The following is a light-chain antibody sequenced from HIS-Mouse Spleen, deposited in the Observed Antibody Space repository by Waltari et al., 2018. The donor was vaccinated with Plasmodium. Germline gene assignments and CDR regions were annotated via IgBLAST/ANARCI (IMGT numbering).Light chain of an antibody. CDR3: QSYDSSNQV. J-gene: IGLJ3*02. CDR1: SGSIASNY. Sequence: NFMLTQPHSVSESPGKTVTISCTRSSGSIASNYVQWYQQRPGSAPTTVIYEDNQRPSGFPDRSSGSIDSSSNSASLTISGLKTEDEADYYCQSYDSSNQVFGGGTKLTVL. V-gene: IGLV6-57*04. CDR2: EDN.